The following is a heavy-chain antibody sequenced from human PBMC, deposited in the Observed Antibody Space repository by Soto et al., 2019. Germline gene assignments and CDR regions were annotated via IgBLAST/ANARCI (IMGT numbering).Heavy chain of an antibody. D-gene: IGHD6-19*01. CDR1: GGSISSGGYY. V-gene: IGHV4-31*03. Sequence: QVQLQESGPGLVKPSQTLSLTCTVSGGSISSGGYYWSWIRQHPGKGLEWIGYIYYSGSTYYNPSLKSRVTISVDTSKNQCSLKLSSVTAADTAVYYCARGYSSGWQPLAWGQGTLVTVSS. J-gene: IGHJ5*02. CDR2: IYYSGST. CDR3: ARGYSSGWQPLA.